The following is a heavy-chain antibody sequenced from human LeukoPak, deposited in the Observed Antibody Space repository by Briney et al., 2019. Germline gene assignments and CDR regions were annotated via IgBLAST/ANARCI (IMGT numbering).Heavy chain of an antibody. V-gene: IGHV3-21*04. CDR3: AREGEGQQLVRFLLPDY. Sequence: GGSLRLSCAASQFTFSDYTMNWVRRAPGKGLEWVSSISTRSDYIYYAESVKGRFTISRDNAKNSLYLQMDSLRAEDTAVYYCAREGEGQQLVRFLLPDYWGQGTLVTVSS. CDR1: QFTFSDYT. D-gene: IGHD6-6*01. J-gene: IGHJ4*02. CDR2: ISTRSDYI.